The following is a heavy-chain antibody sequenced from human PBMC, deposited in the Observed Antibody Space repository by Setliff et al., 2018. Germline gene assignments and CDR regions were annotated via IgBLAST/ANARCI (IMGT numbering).Heavy chain of an antibody. Sequence: SGPTLVNPTEPLTLTCTVSGFSLSNDRMGVNWIRQPPGKALEWLAHIFSNDKKSYSTSLKSRLTISKDTSKSQVVLTMTNMDPVDTATYYCARDHSGWYGGAFDIWGQGTMVTVSS. CDR1: GFSLSNDRMG. CDR2: IFSNDKK. CDR3: ARDHSGWYGGAFDI. V-gene: IGHV2-26*01. D-gene: IGHD6-19*01. J-gene: IGHJ3*02.